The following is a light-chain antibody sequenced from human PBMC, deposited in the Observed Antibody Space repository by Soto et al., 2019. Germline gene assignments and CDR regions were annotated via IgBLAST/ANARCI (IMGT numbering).Light chain of an antibody. J-gene: IGLJ1*01. CDR1: SSNIGAGYD. CDR3: PSYDNRLSGS. V-gene: IGLV1-40*01. Sequence: QSVLTQPPSVSGAPGQRVTISCTGSSSNIGAGYDVNWYQQLPGTAPKLLIYGNSNRPSGVPDRFSGSKSGTSASLAITGLQAEDEADYYCPSYDNRLSGSFGTGTKLTVL. CDR2: GNS.